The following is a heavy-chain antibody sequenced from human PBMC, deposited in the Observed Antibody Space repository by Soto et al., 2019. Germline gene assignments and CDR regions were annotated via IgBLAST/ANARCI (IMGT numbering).Heavy chain of an antibody. CDR3: ARYQVDIVATMGHYYYGIDV. D-gene: IGHD5-12*01. J-gene: IGHJ6*02. CDR2: IYNSGST. Sequence: PSETLSLTCTVSGGSISSSSYYRGWIRQPPGKGLERIGSIYNSGSTYYNQSLKRRVTISVETSKNQFSLKPSSVTAADTVVYYCARYQVDIVATMGHYYYGIDVWGQGTTVT. CDR1: GGSISSSSYY. V-gene: IGHV4-39*07.